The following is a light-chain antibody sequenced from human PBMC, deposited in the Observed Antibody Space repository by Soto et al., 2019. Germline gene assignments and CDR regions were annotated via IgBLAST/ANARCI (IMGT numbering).Light chain of an antibody. J-gene: IGKJ1*01. Sequence: EIVMTQSPATLSVSPGERATLSCRASQSVSSGLAWYQQKPGQAPRLLIYGASTRAAGIPARFSGSGSGTEFTLTISSLQSEDFALYYCQQCNIWPPAFGQGTKVEIK. CDR1: QSVSSG. V-gene: IGKV3-15*01. CDR3: QQCNIWPPA. CDR2: GAS.